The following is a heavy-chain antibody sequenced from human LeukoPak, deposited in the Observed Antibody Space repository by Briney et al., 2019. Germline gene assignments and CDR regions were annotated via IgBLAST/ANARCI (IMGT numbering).Heavy chain of an antibody. CDR2: ISYDGSNK. CDR1: GFTFSSYA. CDR3: ARDYYYDSSGYPVTAPYYYYGTDV. J-gene: IGHJ6*02. Sequence: QPGGSLRLSCAASGFTFSSYAMHWVRQAPGKGLEWVAVISYDGSNKYYADSVKGRFTISRDSSKNTLYLQMNSLRAEDTAVYYCARDYYYDSSGYPVTAPYYYYGTDVWGQGTTVTVSS. V-gene: IGHV3-30-3*01. D-gene: IGHD3-22*01.